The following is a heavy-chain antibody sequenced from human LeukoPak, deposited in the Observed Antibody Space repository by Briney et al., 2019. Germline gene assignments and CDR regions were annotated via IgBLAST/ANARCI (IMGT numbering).Heavy chain of an antibody. Sequence: PGGSLRLSCAASGFTFSSYSMNWVRQAPGKGLEWVSSISSSSSYIYYADSVKGRFTISRDNAKNSLYLQMNSLRAEDTAVYYCARACFDFWSGDCPDYWGQGTLVTVSS. J-gene: IGHJ4*02. CDR1: GFTFSSYS. CDR3: ARACFDFWSGDCPDY. V-gene: IGHV3-21*01. D-gene: IGHD3-3*01. CDR2: ISSSSSYI.